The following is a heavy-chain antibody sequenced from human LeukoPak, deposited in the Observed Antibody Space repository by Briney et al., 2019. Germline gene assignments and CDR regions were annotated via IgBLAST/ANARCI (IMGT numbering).Heavy chain of an antibody. CDR2: ISYDGSNK. Sequence: GGSLRLSCAASGFTFSSYAMHWVRQALGKGLEWVAVISYDGSNKYYADSVKGRFTISRDNSKNTLYLQMNSLRAEDTAVYYCARGGQQWLVRPFDYWGQGTLVTVSS. CDR1: GFTFSSYA. J-gene: IGHJ4*02. D-gene: IGHD6-19*01. V-gene: IGHV3-30-3*01. CDR3: ARGGQQWLVRPFDY.